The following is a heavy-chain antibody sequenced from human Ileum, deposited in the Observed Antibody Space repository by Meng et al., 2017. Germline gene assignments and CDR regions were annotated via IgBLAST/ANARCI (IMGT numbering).Heavy chain of an antibody. CDR3: AHSPQGYFDY. CDR2: IYWDDDK. V-gene: IGHV2-5*02. Sequence: QITLKETGPAMVKAKQTLTLTCNFSGFSLATSGVSVAWIRQPPGEALEWLALIYWDDDKRYSPSLKNRLAITKDTSKNQVVLTMTNMDPMDTGTYYCAHSPQGYFDYWGPGTLVTVSS. J-gene: IGHJ4*02. CDR1: GFSLATSGVS.